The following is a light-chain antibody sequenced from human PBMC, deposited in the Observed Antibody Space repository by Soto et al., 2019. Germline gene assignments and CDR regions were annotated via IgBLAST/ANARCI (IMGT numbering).Light chain of an antibody. Sequence: DIQMTQSPSTLSASVGDRVTITCRASQSISRSLAWYQQKPGKAPNLLIYDASSLESGVPSRFSGSGFGTEFTLTISSLQTDDFATYYCQQYNSYLLPFGPGTTVDIK. CDR1: QSISRS. J-gene: IGKJ3*01. V-gene: IGKV1-5*01. CDR2: DAS. CDR3: QQYNSYLLP.